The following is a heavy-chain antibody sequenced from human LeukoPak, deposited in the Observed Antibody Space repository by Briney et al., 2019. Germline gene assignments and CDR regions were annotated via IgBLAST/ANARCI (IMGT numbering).Heavy chain of an antibody. D-gene: IGHD3-22*01. Sequence: PSETLSLTCTVSGGSISSSSYYWGWIRQPPGKGLEWIGSIYYSGSTYYNPSLKSRVTISVDTSKNQFSLKLSSVTAADTAVYYCARSYYYDSSGYYYGPAFDYWGQGTLVTVSS. CDR1: GGSISSSSYY. CDR2: IYYSGST. CDR3: ARSYYYDSSGYYYGPAFDY. V-gene: IGHV4-39*01. J-gene: IGHJ4*02.